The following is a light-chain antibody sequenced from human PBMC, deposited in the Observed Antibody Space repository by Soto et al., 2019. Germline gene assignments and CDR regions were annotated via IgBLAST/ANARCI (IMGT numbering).Light chain of an antibody. V-gene: IGKV1-9*01. CDR3: QQLNSHPIT. J-gene: IGKJ5*01. Sequence: DIQLTQSPSFLSASVGDRVTITCRASQGISSYFSWYQQKPGKAPNLLIYAASTLQSGVPSRFSGSGSGTEFTLTVSSLQPEDFATYYCQQLNSHPITFGQGTRLEIK. CDR2: AAS. CDR1: QGISSY.